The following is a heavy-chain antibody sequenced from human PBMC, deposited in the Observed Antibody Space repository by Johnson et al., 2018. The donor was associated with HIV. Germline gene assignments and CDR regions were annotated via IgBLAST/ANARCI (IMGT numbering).Heavy chain of an antibody. J-gene: IGHJ3*02. CDR1: GFTFSDYY. CDR2: IGPAGDT. CDR3: AKDLTHSYDAFDI. V-gene: IGHV3-13*01. D-gene: IGHD1-26*01. Sequence: VQLVESGGGLVQPGRSLRLSCAASGFTFSDYYMTWIRQAPGKGLEWVSVIGPAGDTYYPGSVKGRFTISRENAKNSLYLQMNSLRAEDTALYYCAKDLTHSYDAFDIWGQGTMVTVSS.